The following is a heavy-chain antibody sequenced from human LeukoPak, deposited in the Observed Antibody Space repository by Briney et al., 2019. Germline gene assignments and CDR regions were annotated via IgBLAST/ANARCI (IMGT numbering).Heavy chain of an antibody. J-gene: IGHJ5*02. Sequence: GGSLRLSYAASGFTFSSYAMSWVRQAPGKGLEWVSAISGSGGSTYYADSVKGQFTISRDNSKNTLYLQMNSLRAEDTAVYYCAKCMGREPQGEFDPWGQGTLVTVSS. D-gene: IGHD1-26*01. V-gene: IGHV3-23*01. CDR3: AKCMGREPQGEFDP. CDR1: GFTFSSYA. CDR2: ISGSGGST.